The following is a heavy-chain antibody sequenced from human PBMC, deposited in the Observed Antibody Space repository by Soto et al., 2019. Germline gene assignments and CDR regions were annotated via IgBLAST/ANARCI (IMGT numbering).Heavy chain of an antibody. J-gene: IGHJ6*02. D-gene: IGHD5-12*01. CDR1: GGSISSSSYY. V-gene: IGHV4-39*01. CDR3: ARRVATITYYYGMDV. Sequence: PSETLSLTCTVSGGSISSSSYYWGWIRQPPGKGLEWIGSIYYSGSTYYNPSLKSRVTISVDTSKNQFSLKLSSVTAADTAVYYCARRVATITYYYGMDVWGQGTTVTSP. CDR2: IYYSGST.